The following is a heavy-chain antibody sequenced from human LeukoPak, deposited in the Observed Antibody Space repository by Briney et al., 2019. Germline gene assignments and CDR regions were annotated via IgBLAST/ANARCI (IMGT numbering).Heavy chain of an antibody. D-gene: IGHD6-13*01. CDR2: ISWNSGSI. V-gene: IGHV3-9*01. CDR1: GFTFDPYA. CDR3: AKDSSSSWYRDFDY. J-gene: IGHJ4*02. Sequence: GSSLRLSSAASGFTFDPYAIHWVRQAPREGRQLLSGISWNSGSIGYADSVKGRFTISRDNAKNSLYLQMNSLRAEDTAFYYCAKDSSSSWYRDFDYWGQGTLVTVSS.